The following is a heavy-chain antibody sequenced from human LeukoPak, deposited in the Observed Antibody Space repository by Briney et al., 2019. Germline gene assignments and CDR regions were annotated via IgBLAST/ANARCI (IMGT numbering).Heavy chain of an antibody. CDR2: ISSSSSYI. Sequence: GGSLRLSCAASGFIFSSHSMDWVRQAPGKGLEWVSSISSSSSYIYYADSVKGRFTISRDNAKNSLYLQMNSLRAEDTAVYYCARDLSVNDPSTVVAPDDAFDIWGQGTMVTVSS. J-gene: IGHJ3*02. CDR3: ARDLSVNDPSTVVAPDDAFDI. D-gene: IGHD4-23*01. CDR1: GFIFSSHS. V-gene: IGHV3-21*01.